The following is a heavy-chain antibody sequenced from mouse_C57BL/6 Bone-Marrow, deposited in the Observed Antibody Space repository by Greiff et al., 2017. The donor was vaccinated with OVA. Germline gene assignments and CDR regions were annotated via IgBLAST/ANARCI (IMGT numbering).Heavy chain of an antibody. CDR2: INYDGSST. V-gene: IGHV5-16*01. CDR1: GFTFSDYY. Sequence: EVKVVESEGGLVQPGSSMKLSCTASGFTFSDYYMAWVRQVPEKGLEWVANINYDGSSTYYLDSLKSRFIISRDNAKNILYLQMSSLKSEDTATYYCARDHYSNSYWYFDVWGTGTTVTVSS. J-gene: IGHJ1*03. CDR3: ARDHYSNSYWYFDV. D-gene: IGHD2-5*01.